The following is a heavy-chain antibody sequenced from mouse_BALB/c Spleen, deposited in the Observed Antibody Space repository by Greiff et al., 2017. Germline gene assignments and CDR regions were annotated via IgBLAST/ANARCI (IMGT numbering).Heavy chain of an antibody. CDR2: INPYNGDT. CDR3: GRGDYYGSSYPPYYFDY. J-gene: IGHJ2*01. V-gene: IGHV1-37*01. Sequence: EVQLQQSGPELVKPGASVKISCKASGYSFTGYFMNWVKQSHGKSLEWIGRINPYNGDTFYNQKFKGKATLTVDKSSSTAHMELLSLTSEDSAVYYCGRGDYYGSSYPPYYFDYWGQGTTLTVSS. CDR1: GYSFTGYF. D-gene: IGHD1-1*01.